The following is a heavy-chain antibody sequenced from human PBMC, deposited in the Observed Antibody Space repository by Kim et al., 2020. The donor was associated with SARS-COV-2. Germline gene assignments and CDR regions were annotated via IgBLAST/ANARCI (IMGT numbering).Heavy chain of an antibody. CDR1: SHSTSSGYY. CDR3: TSKYYYDTSGNYYADW. CDR2: VHQSSMT. J-gene: IGHJ4*02. D-gene: IGHD3-22*01. Sequence: SETLSLTCTVSSHSTSSGYYWRWIRQSPGKGLEWIGSVHQSSMTYYNPSLRSRVTISIDTPKNQSSLRLNSVAAADTAVYYCTSKYYYDTSGNYYADWWGQGTMVTVSS. V-gene: IGHV4-38-2*02.